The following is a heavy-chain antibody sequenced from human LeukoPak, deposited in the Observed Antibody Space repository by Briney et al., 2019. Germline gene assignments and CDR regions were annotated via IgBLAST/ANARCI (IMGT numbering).Heavy chain of an antibody. J-gene: IGHJ3*02. Sequence: GASVKVSCKASGYTFTGYFMHWVRQAPGQGLEWMGWINPNSGGTNYAQKFQGRVTMTGDTSISTAYMDLSSLRSDDTAVYYCARNIWFGESADAFDIWGQGTMVTVSS. V-gene: IGHV1-2*02. D-gene: IGHD3-10*01. CDR1: GYTFTGYF. CDR3: ARNIWFGESADAFDI. CDR2: INPNSGGT.